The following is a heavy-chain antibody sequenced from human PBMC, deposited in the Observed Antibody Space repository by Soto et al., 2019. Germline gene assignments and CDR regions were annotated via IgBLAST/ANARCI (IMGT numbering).Heavy chain of an antibody. V-gene: IGHV3-74*01. CDR1: GFTFSSYW. Sequence: EVQLVESGVGLVQPGGSLRLSCAASGFTFSSYWMHWVSQAPGKGLVWVSRINSDGSSTSYADSVKGRFTISRDNAKNTLYLQMNSLRAEDTAVYYCARVTEDYYDSSGYSRASGWGQGTLVTVSS. CDR2: INSDGSST. J-gene: IGHJ4*02. CDR3: ARVTEDYYDSSGYSRASG. D-gene: IGHD3-22*01.